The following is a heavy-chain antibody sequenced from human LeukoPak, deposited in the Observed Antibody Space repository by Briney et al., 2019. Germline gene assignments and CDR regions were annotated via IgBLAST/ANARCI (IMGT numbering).Heavy chain of an antibody. D-gene: IGHD3-16*01. Sequence: GGSLRLSCAASGFTFSSYSMNWVRQAPGKGLGWVSSISSSSSYIYYADSVKGRFTISRDNAKNSLYLQMNSLRAEDTAVYYCARFQPDYAYWYFVLWGRGTLVTVSS. CDR1: GFTFSSYS. CDR3: ARFQPDYAYWYFVL. CDR2: ISSSSSYI. V-gene: IGHV3-21*01. J-gene: IGHJ2*01.